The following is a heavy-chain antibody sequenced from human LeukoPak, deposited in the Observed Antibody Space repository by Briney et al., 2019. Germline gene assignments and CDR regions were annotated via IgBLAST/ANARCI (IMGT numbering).Heavy chain of an antibody. V-gene: IGHV1-69*01. CDR3: ARDLRYYYDSSGYYDY. J-gene: IGHJ4*02. CDR2: IIPIFGTA. Sequence: SAKVSCKASGGTFSSYAISWVRQAPGQGLEWMGGIIPIFGTANYAQKFQGRVTITADESTSTAYMELSSLRSEDTAVYYCARDLRYYYDSSGYYDYWGQGTLVTVSS. D-gene: IGHD3-22*01. CDR1: GGTFSSYA.